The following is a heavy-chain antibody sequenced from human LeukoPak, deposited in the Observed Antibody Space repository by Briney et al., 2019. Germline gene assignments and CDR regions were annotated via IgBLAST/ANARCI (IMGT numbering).Heavy chain of an antibody. CDR3: ASGGFHCSSATCPPD. J-gene: IGHJ4*02. V-gene: IGHV3-21*01. Sequence: GGSLRLSCAASGFTFSIYSMNWVRQAPGKGLEWVLSITSDSNHIYYADSVKGRFTISRDNAKNSLYPQMNSLRAEDTALYYCASGGFHCSSATCPPDWGQGTLVTVSS. CDR1: GFTFSIYS. D-gene: IGHD2-2*01. CDR2: ITSDSNHI.